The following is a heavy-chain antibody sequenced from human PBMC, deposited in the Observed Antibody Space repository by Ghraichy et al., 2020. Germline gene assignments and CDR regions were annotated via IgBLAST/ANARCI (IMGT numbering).Heavy chain of an antibody. CDR1: GGSISNYY. V-gene: IGHV4-4*07. CDR2: IYRTGST. D-gene: IGHD3-22*01. J-gene: IGHJ6*02. Sequence: SETLSLTCIVSGGSISNYYWSWIRQPAGKGLEWIGRIYRTGSTDYNPSLKSRVSMSVDTSKNQVSLKLSSVTAADTAVYYCARVHYHDRSGFPERGYYNYYVVDVWGQGTTVTVSS. CDR3: ARVHYHDRSGFPERGYYNYYVVDV.